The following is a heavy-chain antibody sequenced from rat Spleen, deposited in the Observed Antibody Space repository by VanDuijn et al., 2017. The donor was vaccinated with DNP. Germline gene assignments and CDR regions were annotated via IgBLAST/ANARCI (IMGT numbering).Heavy chain of an antibody. CDR1: GYSITSGYG. CDR2: INSAGST. CDR3: ARWTTGFDY. J-gene: IGHJ2*01. V-gene: IGHV3-3*01. D-gene: IGHD1-4*01. Sequence: QLQESGPGLVKPSQSLSLTCSVTGYSITSGYGWNWIRKFPGNKLEWMGYINSAGSTHYNPSLKSRIPITRDTSKNQFFLHLNSVTTEDTATYYCARWTTGFDYWGQGVMVTVSS.